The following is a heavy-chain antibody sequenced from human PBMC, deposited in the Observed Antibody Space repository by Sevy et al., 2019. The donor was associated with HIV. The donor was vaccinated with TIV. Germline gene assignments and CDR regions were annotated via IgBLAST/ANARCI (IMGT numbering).Heavy chain of an antibody. V-gene: IGHV3-30-3*01. J-gene: IGHJ6*02. CDR1: GFTFSSYA. CDR2: ISYDGSNK. Sequence: GGSLRLSCAASGFTFSSYAMHWVRQAPGKGLEWVAVISYDGSNKYYADSVKGRFTISRDNSKNTLYLQMNSLRAEDTAVYYCARDLYDSSGYYWGGDYYYYGMDVWGQWTTVTVSS. CDR3: ARDLYDSSGYYWGGDYYYYGMDV. D-gene: IGHD3-22*01.